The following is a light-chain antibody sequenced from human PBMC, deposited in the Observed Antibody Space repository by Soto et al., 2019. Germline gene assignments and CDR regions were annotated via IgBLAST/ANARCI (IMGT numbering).Light chain of an antibody. CDR1: SDDVGAYNR. CDR3: SSYTYGRTYVV. CDR2: DVY. J-gene: IGLJ2*01. Sequence: QSALTQPASVFGSPGQSITISCTGTSDDVGAYNRVSWYQQPPGKVPKLIIYDVYNRPSGTSSRFSGSKSGNTASLTISGLQAEDEGDYFCSSYTYGRTYVVFGGGTQLTVL. V-gene: IGLV2-14*01.